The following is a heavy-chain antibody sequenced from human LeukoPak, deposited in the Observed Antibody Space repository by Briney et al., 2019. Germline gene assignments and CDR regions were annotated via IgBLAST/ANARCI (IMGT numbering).Heavy chain of an antibody. J-gene: IGHJ5*02. CDR1: GYTFTSYA. CDR3: ASSHGDYGGWFDP. CDR2: INAGNGNT. D-gene: IGHD4-17*01. V-gene: IGHV1-3*01. Sequence: ASVKVSCKASGYTFTSYAMHWVRQAPGQRLEWTGWINAGNGNTKYSQKFQGRVTITRDTSASTAYMELSSLRSEDTAVYYCASSHGDYGGWFDPWGQGTLVTVSS.